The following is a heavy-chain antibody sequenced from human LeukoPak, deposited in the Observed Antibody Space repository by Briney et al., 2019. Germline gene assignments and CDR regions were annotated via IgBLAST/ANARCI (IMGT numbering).Heavy chain of an antibody. D-gene: IGHD2-2*01. Sequence: SETLSLTCAVYGGSFSGYYWSWIRQPPGKGLEWIGEINHSGSTNYNPSLKSRVTISVDTSKNQFSLKLSSVTAADTAVYYCARAWYQLLAYFHYWGQGTLVTVSS. CDR2: INHSGST. CDR3: ARAWYQLLAYFHY. CDR1: GGSFSGYY. V-gene: IGHV4-34*01. J-gene: IGHJ4*02.